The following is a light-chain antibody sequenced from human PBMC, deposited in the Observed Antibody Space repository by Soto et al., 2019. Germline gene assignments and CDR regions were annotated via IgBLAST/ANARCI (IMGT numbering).Light chain of an antibody. V-gene: IGLV2-14*01. CDR2: GVS. J-gene: IGLJ3*02. CDR1: SSDVGAYNY. CDR3: SSYTTNRIWV. Sequence: QSALTQPASVSGSSGQSITISCPGTSSDVGAYNYVSWYQHHPGKAPKLVIYGVSTRPSGVSNRFSASKSGNTASLTISGLQAEDEADYYCSSYTTNRIWVFGGGTKVTVL.